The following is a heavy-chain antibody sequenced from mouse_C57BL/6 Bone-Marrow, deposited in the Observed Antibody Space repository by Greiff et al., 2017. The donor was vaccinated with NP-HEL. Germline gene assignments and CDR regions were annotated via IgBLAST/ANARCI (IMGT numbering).Heavy chain of an antibody. V-gene: IGHV1-5*01. CDR3: TAEVYDYDGYFDV. J-gene: IGHJ1*03. CDR2: IYPGNSDT. CDR1: GYTFTSYW. D-gene: IGHD2-4*01. Sequence: EVKVEESGTVLARPGASVKMSCKTSGYTFTSYWMHWVKQRPGQGLEWIGAIYPGNSDTSYIQKFKGKAKLTAVTSASTAYMELSSLTNEDSAVYYCTAEVYDYDGYFDVWGTGTTVTVSS.